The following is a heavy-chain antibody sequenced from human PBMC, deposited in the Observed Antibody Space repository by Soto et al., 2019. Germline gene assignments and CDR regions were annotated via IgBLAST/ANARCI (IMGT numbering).Heavy chain of an antibody. V-gene: IGHV3-30*18. D-gene: IGHD6-25*01. J-gene: IGHJ2*01. CDR2: SSPSSGTK. CDR3: AKGSGTEWHWYCDL. CDR1: GFSFSSDV. Sequence: QVQLVQSGGGVVQPGRSLGLSCAASGFSFSSDVMHWVRQPPDRGLEWVAVSSPSSGTKIYADSVKGRFTISRDNTRSTLYLQMDRLGFEDTAVYYCAKGSGTEWHWYCDLWGRGTLFTVSS.